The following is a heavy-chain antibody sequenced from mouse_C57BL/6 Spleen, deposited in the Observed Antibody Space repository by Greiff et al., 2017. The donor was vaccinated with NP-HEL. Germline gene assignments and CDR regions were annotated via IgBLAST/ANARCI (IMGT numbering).Heavy chain of an antibody. CDR3: ASSPLYDYDSAWFAY. J-gene: IGHJ3*01. V-gene: IGHV1-9*01. Sequence: VQLQQSGAELMKPGASVKLSCKATGYTFTGYWIEWVKQRPGHGLEWIGEILPGSGSTNYNEKFKGKATFTADTSSNTAYMQLSSLTTEDSAIYYCASSPLYDYDSAWFAYWGQGTLVTVSA. CDR2: ILPGSGST. D-gene: IGHD2-4*01. CDR1: GYTFTGYW.